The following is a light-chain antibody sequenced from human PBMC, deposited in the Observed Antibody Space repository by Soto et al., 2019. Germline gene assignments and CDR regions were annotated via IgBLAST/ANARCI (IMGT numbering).Light chain of an antibody. CDR2: AAS. Sequence: ASLIIQSTSSFSASTRDIVTVACRASQGISSYLAWYQQKPGKAPKLLIYAASTLQSGVPSRFSGSGSGTDFTLTISSLQPEDFATYYCQQSYSTSPITFGQGTRLEIK. J-gene: IGKJ5*01. CDR1: QGISSY. V-gene: IGKV1-8*01. CDR3: QQSYSTSPIT.